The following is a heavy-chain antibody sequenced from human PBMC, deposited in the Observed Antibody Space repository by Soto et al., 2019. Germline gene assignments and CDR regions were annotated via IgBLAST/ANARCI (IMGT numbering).Heavy chain of an antibody. D-gene: IGHD5-12*01. Sequence: SETLSLTCIVSGDSMTNDDCTWIRRPPGKGLEWIGYIYYSGKTDYSPSLQSRVSISIDTYRKQFSLNLSSVTAADTAMYYCARSYLRGNFDSWVQETRVTVSS. CDR1: GDSMTNDD. CDR2: IYYSGKT. CDR3: ARSYLRGNFDS. V-gene: IGHV4-59*01. J-gene: IGHJ4*02.